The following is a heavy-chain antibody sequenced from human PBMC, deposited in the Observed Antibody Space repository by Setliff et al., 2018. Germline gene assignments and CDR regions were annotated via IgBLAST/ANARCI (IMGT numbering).Heavy chain of an antibody. CDR1: GFTYNNCW. Sequence: GGSLRLSCGASGFTYNNCWVSWVRQAPGKGLEWLASINPDGSEKYYVDSVKGQFTISRDNAKNSLSLQMNSLRTEDTAVYYCFGAGTCSYWGQGTQVTVSS. CDR3: FGAGTCSY. V-gene: IGHV3-7*01. CDR2: INPDGSEK. J-gene: IGHJ4*02. D-gene: IGHD3-10*01.